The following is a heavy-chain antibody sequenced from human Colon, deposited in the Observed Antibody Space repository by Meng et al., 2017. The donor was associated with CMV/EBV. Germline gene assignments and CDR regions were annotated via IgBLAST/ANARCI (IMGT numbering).Heavy chain of an antibody. D-gene: IGHD3-22*01. CDR3: ARDYYDTSGSI. Sequence: GESLKISCEASEFRFISYDMGWVRQAPGKGLEWISYISSGGNTIYYADSVKGRFIISRDNDKNSLFLQMNSLRAEDTAVYFCARDYYDTSGSIWGQGTLVTVSS. J-gene: IGHJ4*02. CDR2: ISSGGNTI. V-gene: IGHV3-48*03. CDR1: EFRFISYD.